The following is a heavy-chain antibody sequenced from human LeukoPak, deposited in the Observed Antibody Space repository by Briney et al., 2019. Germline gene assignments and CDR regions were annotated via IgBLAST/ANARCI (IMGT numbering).Heavy chain of an antibody. CDR2: ISPTGSTT. J-gene: IGHJ4*02. CDR3: ARGPNSNRSGLDF. V-gene: IGHV3-74*01. D-gene: IGHD1-14*01. CDR1: GFSFSGHW. Sequence: PGGSLRLSCTASGFSFSGHWMHWARQLPGKGLVWVSRISPTGSTTSYADSVKGRFTVSRDNAKNTLYLQVNNLRAEDTAVYYCARGPNSNRSGLDFWGQGTLLTVSS.